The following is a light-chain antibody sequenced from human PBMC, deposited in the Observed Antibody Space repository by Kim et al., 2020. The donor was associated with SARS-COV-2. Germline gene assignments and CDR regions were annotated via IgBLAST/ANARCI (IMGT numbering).Light chain of an antibody. CDR3: AAWDDGLDGYV. CDR1: SSNIGSNP. Sequence: QSVLTQTPSASGTPGQRVTISCSGSSSNIGSNPVNWYQQFPGAAPKLLIFTDNQRPSGVPDRFSGSKSGASVSLAISGLQFEDEGDYYCAAWDDGLDGYVFGSGTKVTVL. V-gene: IGLV1-44*01. J-gene: IGLJ6*01. CDR2: TDN.